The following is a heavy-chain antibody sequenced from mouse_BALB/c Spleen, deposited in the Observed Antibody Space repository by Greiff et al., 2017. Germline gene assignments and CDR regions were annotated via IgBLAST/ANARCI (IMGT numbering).Heavy chain of an antibody. Sequence: QVQLQQSGAELAKPGASVKMSCKASGYTFTSYNMHWVKQTPGQGLEWIGAIYPGNGDTSYNQKFKGKATLTADKSSSTAYMQLSSLTSEDSAVYYCARRMDYWGQGTSVTVSS. CDR3: ARRMDY. J-gene: IGHJ4*01. CDR2: IYPGNGDT. CDR1: GYTFTSYN. V-gene: IGHV1-12*01.